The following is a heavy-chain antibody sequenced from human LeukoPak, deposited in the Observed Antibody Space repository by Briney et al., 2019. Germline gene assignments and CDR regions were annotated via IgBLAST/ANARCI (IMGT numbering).Heavy chain of an antibody. J-gene: IGHJ4*02. CDR1: GFTVSSNH. CDR2: INSGGST. CDR3: AKVMQDRSMNMHFDY. Sequence: GGSLRLSCAASGFTVSSNHMSWVRQAPGKGLEWVSVINSGGSTYYADSVTGRFTISRDNSKNTLNLQMNSLRAEDTAVYYCAKVMQDRSMNMHFDYWGPGTQVTVSS. V-gene: IGHV3-66*01. D-gene: IGHD5-18*01.